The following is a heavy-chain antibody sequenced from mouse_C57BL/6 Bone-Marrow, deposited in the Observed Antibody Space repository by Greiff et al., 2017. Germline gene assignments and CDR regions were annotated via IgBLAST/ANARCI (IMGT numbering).Heavy chain of an antibody. Sequence: EVQLQQSGAELVRPGSSVKMSCKASGYTFTSYCINWVKQRPGQGLEWIGWIYLGNGYTDYNEKFKGKATLTSDTSSSTAYMQLSSLTSADSAVXVCGKYNYAMDYWGQGTSVTVSS. CDR2: IYLGNGYT. CDR3: GKYNYAMDY. CDR1: GYTFTSYC. D-gene: IGHD5-1-1*01. J-gene: IGHJ4*01. V-gene: IGHV1-58*01.